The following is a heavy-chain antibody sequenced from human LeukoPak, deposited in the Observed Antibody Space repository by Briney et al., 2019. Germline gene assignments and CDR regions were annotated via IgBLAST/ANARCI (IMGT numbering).Heavy chain of an antibody. Sequence: SETLSLTCAVSGGSISSSNWWSWVRQPPGKGLEWIGEIYHSGSTNYNPSLKSRVTISVDKSKNQFSLKLSSVTAADTAVYYCGVLSNWNTDWYFDLWGRGTLVTVSS. CDR1: GGSISSSNW. D-gene: IGHD1-1*01. J-gene: IGHJ2*01. CDR2: IYHSGST. V-gene: IGHV4-4*02. CDR3: GVLSNWNTDWYFDL.